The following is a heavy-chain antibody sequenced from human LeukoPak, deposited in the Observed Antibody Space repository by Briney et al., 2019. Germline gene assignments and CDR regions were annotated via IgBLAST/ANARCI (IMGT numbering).Heavy chain of an antibody. Sequence: GASVKVSCKASGYTFTGYYMHWVRQAPGQGLEWMGWINPNSGGTNYAQKFQGRVTMTRDTSISTAYMELGRLRSDDTAVYYCARQYNWNPMIWFDPWGQGTLVTVSS. V-gene: IGHV1-2*02. CDR2: INPNSGGT. J-gene: IGHJ5*02. CDR3: ARQYNWNPMIWFDP. D-gene: IGHD1-20*01. CDR1: GYTFTGYY.